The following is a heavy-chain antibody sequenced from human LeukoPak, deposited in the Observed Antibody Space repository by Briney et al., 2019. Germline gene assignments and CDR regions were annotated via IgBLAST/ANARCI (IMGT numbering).Heavy chain of an antibody. V-gene: IGHV1-69*04. J-gene: IGHJ5*02. CDR1: GGTFSSYA. Sequence: SSVKVSCKASGGTFSSYAISWVRQAPGQGLEWMGRIIPIFGIANYAQKFQGRVTITADKSTSTAYMELSSLRSEDTAVYYCARDVVVPAAIYWFDPWGQGTLVTVSS. CDR2: IIPIFGIA. CDR3: ARDVVVPAAIYWFDP. D-gene: IGHD2-2*01.